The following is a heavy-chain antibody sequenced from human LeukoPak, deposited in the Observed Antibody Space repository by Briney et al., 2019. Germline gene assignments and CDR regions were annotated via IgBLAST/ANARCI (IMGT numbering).Heavy chain of an antibody. CDR1: GYTFTSYG. CDR3: ARGQTATKWWGQDYYYYMDV. CDR2: ISAYNGNT. V-gene: IGHV1-18*01. Sequence: GASVKVSCKASGYTFTSYGISWVRQAPGQGLEWMGWISAYNGNTNYAQKLQGRVTMTTDTSTSTAYMELRSLRSDDTAVYYCARGQTATKWWGQDYYYYMDVWGEGTTVTVSS. J-gene: IGHJ6*03. D-gene: IGHD2-15*01.